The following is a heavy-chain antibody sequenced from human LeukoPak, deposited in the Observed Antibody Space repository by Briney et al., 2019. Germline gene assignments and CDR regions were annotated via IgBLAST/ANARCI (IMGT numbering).Heavy chain of an antibody. Sequence: GGSLRLSCAASGFTFSSYGMHWVRQAPGKGLEWVAVISYDGSNKYYADSVKGRFTISRDNSKNTLYLQMNSLRAEDTAVYYCAKDPGNKLELDFYFDYWGREPWSPSPQ. CDR2: ISYDGSNK. V-gene: IGHV3-30*18. CDR1: GFTFSSYG. J-gene: IGHJ4*02. CDR3: AKDPGNKLELDFYFDY. D-gene: IGHD1-7*01.